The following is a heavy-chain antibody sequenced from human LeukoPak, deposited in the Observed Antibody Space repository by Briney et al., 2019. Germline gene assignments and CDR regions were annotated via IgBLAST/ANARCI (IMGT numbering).Heavy chain of an antibody. CDR1: GFTFGTYG. D-gene: IGHD7-27*01. V-gene: IGHV3-23*01. CDR3: ARELVSLGTGYFDL. Sequence: EGSLRLSCEASGFTFGTYGMTWVRQAPGKGLEWVSGITGSSTWTYYADSVRGRFTISRDNSKNTLHLQMNNLTADDTAIYYCARELVSLGTGYFDLWGRGTLVTVSS. CDR2: ITGSSTWT. J-gene: IGHJ2*01.